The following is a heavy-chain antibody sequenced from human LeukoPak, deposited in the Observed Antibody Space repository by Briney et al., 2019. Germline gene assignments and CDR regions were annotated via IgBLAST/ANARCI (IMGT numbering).Heavy chain of an antibody. CDR2: IYHSGST. CDR1: GGSISSGGYY. J-gene: IGHJ4*02. D-gene: IGHD6-6*01. V-gene: IGHV4-30-2*01. Sequence: PSETLSLTCTVSGGSISSGGYYWSWIRQPPGKGLEWIGYIYHSGSTYYNPSLKSRATISVDRSKNQFSLKLSSVTAADTAVYYCAREGEQLVDYWGQGTLVTVSS. CDR3: AREGEQLVDY.